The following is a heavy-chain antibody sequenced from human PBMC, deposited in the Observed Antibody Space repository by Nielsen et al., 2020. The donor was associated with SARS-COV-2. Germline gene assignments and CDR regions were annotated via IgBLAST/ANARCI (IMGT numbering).Heavy chain of an antibody. Sequence: GESLKISCAASGFTFSRYAMHWVRQAPGKGLEWVAVISYDGSNKYYADSVKGRFTISRDNSKNTLYLQMNSLRAEDTAVYYCARDSRDGYNYVDYWCQGTLVTVSS. CDR3: ARDSRDGYNYVDY. V-gene: IGHV3-30-3*01. CDR2: ISYDGSNK. J-gene: IGHJ4*02. CDR1: GFTFSRYA. D-gene: IGHD5-24*01.